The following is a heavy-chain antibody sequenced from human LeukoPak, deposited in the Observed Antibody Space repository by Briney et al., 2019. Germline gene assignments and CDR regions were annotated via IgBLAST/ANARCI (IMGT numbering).Heavy chain of an antibody. J-gene: IGHJ4*02. V-gene: IGHV3-15*01. D-gene: IGHD2-15*01. CDR1: GFTFSDVW. CDR3: TTEACSAGSCPALYFDY. CDR2: IKSRIDGGTA. Sequence: PGGSLRLSCVASGFTFSDVWMSWVRQAPGKGLEWVGRIKSRIDGGTADYAAPVKGRFTISRDDSKNTLSLQMSSLKSEDTAVYYCTTEACSAGSCPALYFDYWGQGTLVTVSS.